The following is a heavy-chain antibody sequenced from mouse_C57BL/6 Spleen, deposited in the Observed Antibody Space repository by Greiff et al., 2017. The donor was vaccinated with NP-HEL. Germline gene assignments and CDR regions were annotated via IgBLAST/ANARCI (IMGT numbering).Heavy chain of an antibody. J-gene: IGHJ4*01. CDR1: GYTFTSYW. CDR2: IDPSDSET. CDR3: ARQGQGFYAMDY. V-gene: IGHV1-52*01. D-gene: IGHD3-3*01. Sequence: QVQLKQPGAELVRPGSSVKLSCKASGYTFTSYWMHWVKQRPIQGLEWIGNIDPSDSETHYNQKFKDKATLTVDKSSSTAYMQLSSLTSEDSAVYYCARQGQGFYAMDYWGQGTSVTVSS.